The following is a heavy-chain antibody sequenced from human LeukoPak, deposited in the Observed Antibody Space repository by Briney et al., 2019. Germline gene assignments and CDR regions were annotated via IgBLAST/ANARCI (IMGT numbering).Heavy chain of an antibody. CDR2: IYYSGST. J-gene: IGHJ3*02. Sequence: SETLSLTCTVSGVSISSGGYYWSWIRPHPGKGLEWIGYIYYSGSTYYNPSLKSRVTISVDTSKNQFSLKLSSVTAADTAVYYRARDLVSGYGDYALRGMAFAIWGQGTMVTVSS. CDR1: GVSISSGGYY. V-gene: IGHV4-31*03. D-gene: IGHD4-17*01. CDR3: ARDLVSGYGDYALRGMAFAI.